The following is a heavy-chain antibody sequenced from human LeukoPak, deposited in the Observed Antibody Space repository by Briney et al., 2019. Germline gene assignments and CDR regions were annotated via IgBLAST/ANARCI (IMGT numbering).Heavy chain of an antibody. CDR1: GGTFSSYA. Sequence: SVKVSCKASGGTFSSYAISWVRQAPGQGLEWMGRIIPILGIANYAQKFQGRVTITADKSTSTAYMELSSLRSEDTAVYYCAGRLDSSGYYGEWGYFDYWGQGTLVTVSS. CDR2: IIPILGIA. V-gene: IGHV1-69*04. D-gene: IGHD3-22*01. CDR3: AGRLDSSGYYGEWGYFDY. J-gene: IGHJ4*02.